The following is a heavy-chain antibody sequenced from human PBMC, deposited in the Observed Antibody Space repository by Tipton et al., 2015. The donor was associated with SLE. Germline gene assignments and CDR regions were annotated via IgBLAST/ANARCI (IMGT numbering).Heavy chain of an antibody. J-gene: IGHJ6*03. D-gene: IGHD2-21*01. CDR2: IYYSGDT. CDR1: GGYIKSTSYH. V-gene: IGHV4-39*07. CDR3: ARERDCGSDCFGSYYYYMDV. Sequence: TLSLTCTVSGGYIKSTSYHWGWIRQPPGKGLEWIGSIYYSGDTYYNPSLKTRVIMSVDTSNKQFSLKLTSVTAADTAMYFCARERDCGSDCFGSYYYYMDVWGKGTTVTVSS.